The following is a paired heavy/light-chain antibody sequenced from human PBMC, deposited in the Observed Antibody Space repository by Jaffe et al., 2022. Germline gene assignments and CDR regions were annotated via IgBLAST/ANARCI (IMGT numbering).Heavy chain of an antibody. V-gene: IGHV1-46*01. J-gene: IGHJ3*01. CDR1: GYSFILYY. CDR3: ARGGPVLVGSPLGRLAADAALEI. Sequence: QDHLVQSGAEVKKPGASVRISCQTSGYSFILYYLHWIRQAPGQGPEWMGMLSPRDGSSYLPQKFQGRVKMTSDTSTTTVYMDMSSLTSDDSAVYFCARGGPVLVGSPLGRLAADAALEIWGQGTFVTVSP. CDR2: LSPRDGSS. D-gene: IGHD3-16*01.
Light chain of an antibody. J-gene: IGLJ2*01. CDR1: HSNIGINY. V-gene: IGLV1-51*01. CDR2: DND. Sequence: QSVLTQPPSLSAAPGQRVSVSCSGSHSNIGINYVSWYQRLPGTAPKLLIFDNDKRPSGIPDRFSGSRSGTSATLNITGLQTGDEADYYCATWEGRLNVFLFGGGTKLTVL. CDR3: ATWEGRLNVFL.